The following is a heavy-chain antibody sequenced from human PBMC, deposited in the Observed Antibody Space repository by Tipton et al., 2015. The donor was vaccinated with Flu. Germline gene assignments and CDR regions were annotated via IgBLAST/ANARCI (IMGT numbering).Heavy chain of an antibody. V-gene: IGHV4-59*08. CDR2: IYYSEST. D-gene: IGHD6-13*01. CDR3: ATSAAGTEYYFDY. CDR1: GGSISSYY. Sequence: TLSLTCTVSGGSISSYYWSWIRQPPGKGLEWIGYIYYSESTNYNPSLKSRVTISVDTSKNQFSLKLSSVTAADTAVYYCATSAAGTEYYFDYWGQGTLVTVSS. J-gene: IGHJ4*02.